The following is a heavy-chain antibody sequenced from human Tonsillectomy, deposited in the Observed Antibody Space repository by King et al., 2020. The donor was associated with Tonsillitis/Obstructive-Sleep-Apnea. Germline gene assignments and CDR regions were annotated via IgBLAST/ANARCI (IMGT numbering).Heavy chain of an antibody. D-gene: IGHD3-16*01. CDR1: GFTFSSYW. Sequence: DVQLVESGGGLVQSGGSLRLSCAASGFTFSSYWMSWVRQAPGKGLEWVANIKQAGSEKHYVDSVKGRLTISRDNAENSLYLQLNSLRAEDTAVYYCAREGGHGMGFDYWGQGTLVTVSS. V-gene: IGHV3-7*01. CDR2: IKQAGSEK. J-gene: IGHJ4*02. CDR3: AREGGHGMGFDY.